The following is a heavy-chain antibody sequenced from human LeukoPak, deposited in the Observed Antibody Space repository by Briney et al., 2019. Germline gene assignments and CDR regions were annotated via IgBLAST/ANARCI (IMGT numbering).Heavy chain of an antibody. Sequence: SETLSLTCTVSGGSISSYYWSWIRQPPGKGLEWIGYIYYSGSTNYNPSLKSRVTISVDTSKNQFSLKLSSVTAADTAVYYCASGGLSDSSGYYVDYWGQGTLVTVPS. CDR1: GGSISSYY. J-gene: IGHJ4*02. D-gene: IGHD3-22*01. CDR2: IYYSGST. V-gene: IGHV4-59*01. CDR3: ASGGLSDSSGYYVDY.